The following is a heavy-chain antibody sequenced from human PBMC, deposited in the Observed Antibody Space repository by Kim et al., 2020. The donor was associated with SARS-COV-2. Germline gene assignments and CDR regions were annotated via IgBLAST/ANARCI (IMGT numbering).Heavy chain of an antibody. D-gene: IGHD3-10*01. CDR2: ITYDGSHI. V-gene: IGHV3-30*04. Sequence: GGSLRLSCAASGFTFSAHSLHWVRQAPGKGLEWVALITYDGSHISYPDSVKGRFIISRDNTKSTLYLQMNSLRPEDTAVYYCLAEIGSRSFDHWGQGTLGTVPS. J-gene: IGHJ4*02. CDR3: LAEIGSRSFDH. CDR1: GFTFSAHS.